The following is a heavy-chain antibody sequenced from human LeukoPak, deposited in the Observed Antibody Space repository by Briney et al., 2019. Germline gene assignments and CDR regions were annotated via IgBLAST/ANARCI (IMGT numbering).Heavy chain of an antibody. CDR1: GYTLTSYG. V-gene: IGHV1-18*01. CDR3: ARDRVPITIFGVVIHYFDY. J-gene: IGHJ4*02. CDR2: ISAYNGNT. D-gene: IGHD3-3*01. Sequence: ASVKVSCKASGYTLTSYGISWVRQAPGQGLEWMGWISAYNGNTNYAQKLQGRVTMTTDTSTSTAYMELRSLRSDDTAVHYCARDRVPITIFGVVIHYFDYWGQGTLVTVSS.